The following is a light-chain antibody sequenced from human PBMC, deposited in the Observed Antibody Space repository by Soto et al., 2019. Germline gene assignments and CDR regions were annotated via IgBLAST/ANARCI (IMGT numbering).Light chain of an antibody. V-gene: IGLV7-46*01. J-gene: IGLJ2*01. CDR3: LVSSNAARV. CDR1: TGAVTSNHH. CDR2: DTS. Sequence: QAVVTQEPSLTVSPGGTVTLTCGSSTGAVTSNHHPYWFQQKAGQAPRTLIYDTSNKHSWTPARFSGSLLGDKAALTLSGAQPEDEAQYYCLVSSNAARVFGGGTQLTVL.